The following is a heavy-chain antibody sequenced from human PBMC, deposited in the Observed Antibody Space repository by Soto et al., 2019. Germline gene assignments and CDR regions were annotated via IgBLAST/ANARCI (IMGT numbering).Heavy chain of an antibody. D-gene: IGHD6-13*01. Sequence: QVQLVQSGAEVKKPGASVKVSCKASGYTFTSYVISWVRQAPGQGLEWMGWISAYNGNTNYAQKLQGRVTMTTDTSTITAYMGLRSLRSDDTAVYYGARYREQLVLYGMDVWGQGTTVTVSS. J-gene: IGHJ6*02. CDR3: ARYREQLVLYGMDV. CDR1: GYTFTSYV. CDR2: ISAYNGNT. V-gene: IGHV1-18*01.